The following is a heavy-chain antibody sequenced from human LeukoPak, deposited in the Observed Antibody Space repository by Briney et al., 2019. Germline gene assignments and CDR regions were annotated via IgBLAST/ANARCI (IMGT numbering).Heavy chain of an antibody. V-gene: IGHV3-30*04. CDR1: GFTFSSYA. CDR2: ISYDGSNK. CDR3: ARGGNTYYDMPDNWFDP. D-gene: IGHD3-9*01. J-gene: IGHJ5*02. Sequence: GGSLRLSCAASGFTFSSYAMPWVRQAPGKGLEWVAVISYDGSNKYYADSVKGRFTISRDNYKNTLYLQMNSLRAEDTAVYYCARGGNTYYDMPDNWFDPWGQGTLVTVSS.